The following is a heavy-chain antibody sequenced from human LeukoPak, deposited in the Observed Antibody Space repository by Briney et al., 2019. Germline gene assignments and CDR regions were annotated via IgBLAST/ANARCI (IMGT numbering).Heavy chain of an antibody. J-gene: IGHJ3*02. D-gene: IGHD6-13*01. CDR3: ARTYSSSWDDAFDI. V-gene: IGHV1-69*06. Sequence: ASVKVSCKASGYTFTSYGISWVRQAPGQGLEWMGGIIPIFGTANYAQKFQGRVTITADKSTSTAYMELSSLRSEDTAVYYCARTYSSSWDDAFDIWGQGTMVTVSS. CDR2: IIPIFGTA. CDR1: GYTFTSYG.